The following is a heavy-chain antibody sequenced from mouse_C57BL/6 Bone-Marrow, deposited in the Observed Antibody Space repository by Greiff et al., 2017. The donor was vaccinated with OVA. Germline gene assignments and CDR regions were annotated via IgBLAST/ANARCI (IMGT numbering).Heavy chain of an antibody. CDR3: VRGGDYDEGDYFDY. CDR1: GFTFNTYA. J-gene: IGHJ2*01. Sequence: EVKLVESGGGLVQPKGSLKLSCAASGFTFNTYAMHWVRQAPGKGLEWVARIRSKSSNYATYYADSVKDRFTISRDDSQSMLYLQMNNLKTEDTAMYYCVRGGDYDEGDYFDYWGQGTTLTVSS. D-gene: IGHD2-4*01. V-gene: IGHV10-3*01. CDR2: IRSKSSNYAT.